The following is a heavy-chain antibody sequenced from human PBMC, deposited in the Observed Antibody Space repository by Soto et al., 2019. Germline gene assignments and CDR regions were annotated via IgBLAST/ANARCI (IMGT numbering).Heavy chain of an antibody. CDR3: ATALEWLPELDY. CDR2: ISSSGSTI. Sequence: GGSLRLSCAASGFTFSDYYMSWIRQAPGKGLEWVSYISSSGSTIYYADSVKGRFTISRDNAKNSLYLQMNSLRAEDTAVYYCATALEWLPELDYWGQGTLVTVSS. D-gene: IGHD5-12*01. V-gene: IGHV3-11*01. CDR1: GFTFSDYY. J-gene: IGHJ4*02.